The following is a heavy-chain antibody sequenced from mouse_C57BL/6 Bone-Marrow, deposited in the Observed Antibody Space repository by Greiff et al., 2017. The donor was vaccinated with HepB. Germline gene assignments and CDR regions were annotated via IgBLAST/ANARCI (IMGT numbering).Heavy chain of an antibody. CDR1: GFSLTSYG. CDR2: IWSGGST. J-gene: IGHJ4*01. D-gene: IGHD2-4*01. Sequence: QVQLQQSGPGLVQPSQSLSITCTVSGFSLTSYGVHWVRQSPGKGLEWLGVIWSGGSTDYNAAFISRLSISKDNSKSQVFFKMNSLQADDTAIYYCARRDDYGYAMDYWGQGTSVTASS. CDR3: ARRDDYGYAMDY. V-gene: IGHV2-2*01.